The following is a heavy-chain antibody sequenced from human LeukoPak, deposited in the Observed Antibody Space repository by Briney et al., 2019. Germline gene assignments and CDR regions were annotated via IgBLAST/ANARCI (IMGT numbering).Heavy chain of an antibody. CDR2: ISYSGST. J-gene: IGHJ6*02. V-gene: IGHV4-39*07. CDR1: GSSISSSSHY. CDR3: ASSRRRDGMDV. Sequence: TSSETLSLTCSVSGSSISSSSHYWGWIRQPPGKGLEWIGSISYSGSTYYNPSLKSRVTMFVDTSQNQFSLKLSSVTAADTAVYYCASSRRRDGMDVWGQGTTVTVPS.